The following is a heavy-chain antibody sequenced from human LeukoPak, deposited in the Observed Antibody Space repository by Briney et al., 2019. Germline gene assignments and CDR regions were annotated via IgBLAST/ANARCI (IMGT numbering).Heavy chain of an antibody. CDR2: IIPIFGTA. CDR3: AREEGGSALIDY. Sequence: ASVKVSCKASGGTFSSYAISWVRQAPGQGLEWMGRIIPIFGTANYAQKSQGRVTITADKSTSTAYMELSSLRSEDTAVYYCAREEGGSALIDYWGQGTLVTVSS. V-gene: IGHV1-69*06. J-gene: IGHJ4*02. CDR1: GGTFSSYA. D-gene: IGHD6-25*01.